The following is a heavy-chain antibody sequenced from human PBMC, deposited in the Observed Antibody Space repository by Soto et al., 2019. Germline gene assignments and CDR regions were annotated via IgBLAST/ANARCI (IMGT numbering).Heavy chain of an antibody. CDR1: GYTFTSYG. V-gene: IGHV1-18*01. J-gene: IGHJ4*02. D-gene: IGHD6-13*01. Sequence: QVQLVQSGAEVKKPGASVKVSCKASGYTFTSYGISWVRQAPGQGLEWMGWISAYNGNTNDAQRLQGRVTMPTATSTSTAYMELRSLRSDDTAVYYCARYWAAAGPLDSWGQGTLVTVSS. CDR3: ARYWAAAGPLDS. CDR2: ISAYNGNT.